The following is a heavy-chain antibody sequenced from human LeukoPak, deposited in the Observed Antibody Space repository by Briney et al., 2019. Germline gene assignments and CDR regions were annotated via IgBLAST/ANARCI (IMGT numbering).Heavy chain of an antibody. Sequence: GESLKISCKGSGYSFTSYWIGWVRQMPGKGLEWMGIIYPGDSDTRYCPSFQGQVTISADKSISTAYLQWSSLKASDTAMYYCARHKIVEEVTHYYYYYYYMDVWGKGTTVTVSS. V-gene: IGHV5-51*01. CDR3: ARHKIVEEVTHYYYYYYYMDV. D-gene: IGHD3-16*02. CDR1: GYSFTSYW. J-gene: IGHJ6*03. CDR2: IYPGDSDT.